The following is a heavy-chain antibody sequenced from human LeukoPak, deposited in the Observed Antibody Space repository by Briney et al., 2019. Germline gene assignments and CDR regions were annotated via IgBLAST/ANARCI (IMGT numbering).Heavy chain of an antibody. D-gene: IGHD3-22*01. CDR2: INSEGSTT. J-gene: IGHJ4*02. CDR3: ASDYYESSGDYFRPSSLPHS. Sequence: PGGSLRLSCAASGFTFRSYWMHWVRQTPGKRLVWVSRINSEGSTTTYADSVKGRFTISRDNAKNTLYLQMNSLSAEDTAVYYCASDYYESSGDYFRPSSLPHSWGQGTLVSVSS. CDR1: GFTFRSYW. V-gene: IGHV3-74*01.